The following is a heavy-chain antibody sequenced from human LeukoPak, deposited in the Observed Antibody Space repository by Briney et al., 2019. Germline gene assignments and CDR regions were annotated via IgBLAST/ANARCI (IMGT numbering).Heavy chain of an antibody. CDR1: GFTFSSYW. Sequence: GGSLRLSCAASGFTFSSYWMGWVRQAPGKGLEWVANIKQDGSEKYYVDSVKGRFTISRDNAKNSLYLQMNSLRAEDTAVYYCAGNLYSSSWPDAFDIWGQGTMVTVSS. V-gene: IGHV3-7*01. D-gene: IGHD6-13*01. CDR2: IKQDGSEK. J-gene: IGHJ3*02. CDR3: AGNLYSSSWPDAFDI.